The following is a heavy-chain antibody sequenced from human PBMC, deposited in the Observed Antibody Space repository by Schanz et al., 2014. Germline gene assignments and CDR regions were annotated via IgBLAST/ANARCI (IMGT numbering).Heavy chain of an antibody. Sequence: QVQMVESGGGVVQPGRSLRLSCAASGFAFSVYGMHWVRQAPGKGLEWVAVIWYDENNKYYADSVKGRFTMSRDNSKNTLYLQMNSLRAEDTAVYSCARGIGGYGANNYFDYWGQGTLVTVSS. V-gene: IGHV3-33*01. J-gene: IGHJ4*02. CDR1: GFAFSVYG. CDR3: ARGIGGYGANNYFDY. D-gene: IGHD5-12*01. CDR2: IWYDENNK.